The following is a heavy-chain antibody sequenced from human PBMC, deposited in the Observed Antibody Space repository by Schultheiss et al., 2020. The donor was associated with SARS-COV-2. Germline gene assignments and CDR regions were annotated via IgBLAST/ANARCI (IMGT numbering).Heavy chain of an antibody. CDR3: ARGGISGSYYGAEYYFDY. Sequence: GGSLRLSCAASGFTFSSYAMHWVRQAPGKGLEWVAVISYDGSNKYYADSVKGRFTISRDNSKNTLYLQMNSLRAEDTAVYYCARGGISGSYYGAEYYFDYWGQGTLVTVSS. CDR2: ISYDGSNK. CDR1: GFTFSSYA. D-gene: IGHD1-26*01. J-gene: IGHJ4*02. V-gene: IGHV3-30*04.